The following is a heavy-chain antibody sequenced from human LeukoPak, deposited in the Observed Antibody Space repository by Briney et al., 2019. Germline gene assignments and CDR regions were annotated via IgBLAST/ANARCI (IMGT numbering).Heavy chain of an antibody. D-gene: IGHD2-2*01. CDR1: GGSISSGGYY. CDR3: ARWSNQLLQTLPQDMDV. CDR2: IYYSGST. J-gene: IGHJ6*02. V-gene: IGHV4-31*03. Sequence: PSETLSLTCTVSGGSISSGGYYWSWIRQHPEKGLEWIGYIYYSGSTYYNPSLKSRVTISVDTSKNQFSLKLSSVTAADTAVYYCARWSNQLLQTLPQDMDVWGQGTTVTVSS.